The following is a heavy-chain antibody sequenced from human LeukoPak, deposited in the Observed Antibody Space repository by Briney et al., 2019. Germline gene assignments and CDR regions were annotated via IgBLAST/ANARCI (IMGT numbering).Heavy chain of an antibody. D-gene: IGHD1-26*01. J-gene: IGHJ4*02. Sequence: GGSLRLSCAASGFTFSSYSMNWVRQAPGKGLEWVSSISSSSTYIYYADSVKGRFTISRDNAKSSLCLQMNSLRAEDTAVYYCATTISGSNCDYWGQGTLVTVSS. CDR1: GFTFSSYS. V-gene: IGHV3-21*01. CDR2: ISSSSTYI. CDR3: ATTISGSNCDY.